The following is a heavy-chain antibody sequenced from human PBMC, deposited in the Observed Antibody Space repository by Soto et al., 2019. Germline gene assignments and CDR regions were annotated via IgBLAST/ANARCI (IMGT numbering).Heavy chain of an antibody. Sequence: EVQLVESGGGLIQPGGSLRLSCAVSGFTVTSNYMSWVRQAPGKGLEWVSVIYSNGFTNYADYVQGRFTVSRDKSKNTLYLQMNSRRAEDTAVYYCASERSPLSYYSHGMDVWGQRTTVSVSS. CDR3: ASERSPLSYYSHGMDV. V-gene: IGHV3-53*01. CDR1: GFTVTSNY. CDR2: IYSNGFT. J-gene: IGHJ6*02.